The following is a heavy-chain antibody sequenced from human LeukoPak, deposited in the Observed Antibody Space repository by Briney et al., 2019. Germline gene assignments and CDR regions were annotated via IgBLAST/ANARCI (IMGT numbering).Heavy chain of an antibody. CDR3: ARVRSYYGSVTGKSYYFDY. CDR2: VSSNEGT. V-gene: IGHV4-59*01. Sequence: TSETLSLTCTVSGGSISTYYWGWLRQPPGEGLEGVGYVSSNEGTNYNPSLKSRVTILVDTSKNQFSLKLSSVTAAHTAVYYCARVRSYYGSVTGKSYYFDYWGQGTLVTVSS. CDR1: GGSISTYY. J-gene: IGHJ4*02. D-gene: IGHD3-10*01.